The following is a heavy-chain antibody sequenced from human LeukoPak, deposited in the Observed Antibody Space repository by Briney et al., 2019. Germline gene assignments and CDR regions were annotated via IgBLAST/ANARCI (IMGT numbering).Heavy chain of an antibody. CDR1: GGSISSYY. J-gene: IGHJ3*02. V-gene: IGHV4-4*07. CDR2: IYTSGST. D-gene: IGHD1-26*01. CDR3: ARETRLHSGSYSNDAFDI. Sequence: PSETLSLTCTVSGGSISSYYWSWIRQPAGKGLEWIGRIYTSGSTNYNPSLKSRVTISLDTSKNQFSLRLSSVTAADTAVYYCARETRLHSGSYSNDAFDIWGQGTMVTVSS.